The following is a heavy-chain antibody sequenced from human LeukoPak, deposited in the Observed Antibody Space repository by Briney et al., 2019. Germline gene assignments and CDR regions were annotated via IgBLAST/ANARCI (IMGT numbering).Heavy chain of an antibody. D-gene: IGHD4-4*01. V-gene: IGHV3-33*01. CDR3: ARDPSLRVTLDY. CDR1: GFTFRNYG. Sequence: GGSLRLSCAASGFTFRNYGMHWVRQAPGKGLEWVAMISYDGDTKYYADSVKGRFTISRDNSKNTLSLQMNSLRAEDTAVYFCARDPSLRVTLDYWGQGTLVTVSS. CDR2: ISYDGDTK. J-gene: IGHJ4*02.